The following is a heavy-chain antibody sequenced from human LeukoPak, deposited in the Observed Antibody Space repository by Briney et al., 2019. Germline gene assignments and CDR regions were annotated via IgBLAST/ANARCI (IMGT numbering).Heavy chain of an antibody. Sequence: SETLSLTCTVSGGSISSYYRSWIRQPAGKGLEWVGRIYTSGSTNYNPSLKSGVTMSVDTSKNQFSLKLSSVTAADTAVHYCARDRRYDFWSGYPMASTHLSYDYWGQGTLVTVSS. J-gene: IGHJ4*02. D-gene: IGHD3-3*01. CDR2: IYTSGST. V-gene: IGHV4-4*07. CDR1: GGSISSYY. CDR3: ARDRRYDFWSGYPMASTHLSYDY.